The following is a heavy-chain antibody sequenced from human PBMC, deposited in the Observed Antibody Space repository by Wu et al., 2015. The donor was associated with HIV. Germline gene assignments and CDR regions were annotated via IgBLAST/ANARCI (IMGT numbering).Heavy chain of an antibody. CDR1: TYTFTNYD. J-gene: IGHJ5*02. Sequence: QVQVVQSGAEVKKPGASVQVSCETSTYTFTNYDINWVRQATGQGLEWMGWMNPNSGNTGYAQKFQGRVTITRNTSISTAYMELSSLRSEDTAVYYCAIAAAGTSENWFDPWGQGTLVTVSS. CDR3: AIAAAGTSENWFDP. D-gene: IGHD6-13*01. CDR2: MNPNSGNT. V-gene: IGHV1-8*03.